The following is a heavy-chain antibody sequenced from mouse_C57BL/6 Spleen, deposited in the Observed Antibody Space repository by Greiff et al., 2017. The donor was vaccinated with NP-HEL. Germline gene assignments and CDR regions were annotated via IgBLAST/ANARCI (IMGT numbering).Heavy chain of an antibody. V-gene: IGHV7-3*01. CDR2: IRNKANGYTT. CDR3: ARYDYDGMDY. CDR1: GFTFTDYY. Sequence: EVHLVESGGGLVQPGGSLSLSCAASGFTFTDYYMSWVRQPPGKALEWLGFIRNKANGYTTEYSASVKGRFTISRDNSQSILYLQMNALRAEDSATYYCARYDYDGMDYWGQGTSVTVSS. J-gene: IGHJ4*01. D-gene: IGHD2-4*01.